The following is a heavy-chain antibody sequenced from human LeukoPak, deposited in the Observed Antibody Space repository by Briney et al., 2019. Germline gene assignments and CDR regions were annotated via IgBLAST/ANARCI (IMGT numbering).Heavy chain of an antibody. D-gene: IGHD1-26*01. J-gene: IGHJ4*02. CDR3: ARVSSPYSGSYSAYYFDY. V-gene: IGHV4-31*03. CDR1: GGSISTDGYY. CDR2: IYYSGST. Sequence: PSQTLSFTCTVSGGSISTDGYYWSWIRQHPGKGLEWIGYIYYSGSTYYNPSLKSRVTISVDTSKNQFSLKLSSVTAADTAVYYCARVSSPYSGSYSAYYFDYWGQGTLVTVSS.